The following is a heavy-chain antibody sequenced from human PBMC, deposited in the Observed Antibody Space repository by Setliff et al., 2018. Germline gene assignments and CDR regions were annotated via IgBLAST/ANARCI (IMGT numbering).Heavy chain of an antibody. CDR3: ARGRHPPWSGYPYYYMDV. CDR2: INPNSGGT. J-gene: IGHJ6*03. Sequence: ASVKVSCKASGYTFTSYAMHWVRQAPGQGLEWMGRINPNSGGTNYAQKFQGRVTMTRDTSISTAYMELSRLRSDDTAVYYCARGRHPPWSGYPYYYMDVWGKGTTVTVSS. CDR1: GYTFTSYA. D-gene: IGHD3-3*01. V-gene: IGHV1-2*06.